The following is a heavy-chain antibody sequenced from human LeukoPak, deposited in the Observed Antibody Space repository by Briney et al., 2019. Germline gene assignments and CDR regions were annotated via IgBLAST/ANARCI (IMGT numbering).Heavy chain of an antibody. CDR2: ISDSGGT. V-gene: IGHV3-23*01. J-gene: IGHJ4*02. Sequence: GGSLRLPCAASGFTFSNYGMSWVRQAPGKGLEWVSAISDSGGTYYADSVKGRFTISKDNSKNTLYLQMNNLRAEDTAVYYCAKRVPYGSSSVYFDFWGQGTLVTVSS. CDR3: AKRVPYGSSSVYFDF. CDR1: GFTFSNYG. D-gene: IGHD6-6*01.